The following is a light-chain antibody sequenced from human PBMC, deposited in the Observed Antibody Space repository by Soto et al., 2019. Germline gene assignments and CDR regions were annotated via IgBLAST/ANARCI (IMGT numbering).Light chain of an antibody. CDR3: QHLNTYPIT. CDR1: QDISTH. V-gene: IGKV1-9*01. J-gene: IGKJ5*01. Sequence: PSSLSASVGDRVTISCRASQDISTHLAWFAQKPGRAPQLLIYAASTLHSGVPSRFSGSGSGTDFTLTISSLQPEDFATYYCQHLNTYPITFGPGTRLEIK. CDR2: AAS.